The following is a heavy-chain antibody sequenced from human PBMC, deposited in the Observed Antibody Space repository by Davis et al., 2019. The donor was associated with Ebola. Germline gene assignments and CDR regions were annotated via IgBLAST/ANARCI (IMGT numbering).Heavy chain of an antibody. V-gene: IGHV3-7*01. D-gene: IGHD2-15*01. CDR2: IKQDGSGK. CDR3: ARESGRGYCSGGSCYSGRPEFDY. CDR1: GFTFSSYW. J-gene: IGHJ4*02. Sequence: GESLKISCAASGFTFSSYWMSWVRQAPGKGLEWVANIKQDGSGKYYVDSVKGRFTISRDNAKNSLYLQMNSLRAEDTAVYYCARESGRGYCSGGSCYSGRPEFDYWGQGTLVTVSS.